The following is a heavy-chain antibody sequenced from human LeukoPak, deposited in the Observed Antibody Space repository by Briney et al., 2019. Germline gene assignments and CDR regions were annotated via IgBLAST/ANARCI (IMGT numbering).Heavy chain of an antibody. CDR3: PKDRRDGYTADAFDI. CDR1: GFTFSSYA. D-gene: IGHD5-24*01. J-gene: IGHJ3*02. V-gene: IGHV3-23*01. Sequence: GGSLRLSCAASGFTFSSYAMSWVRQAPGKGLEWVSAISGSGGSTFYADSVKGRFTISRDNSKNTLYLQMNSLRAEDTAVYYCPKDRRDGYTADAFDIWRQGTMVTVSS. CDR2: ISGSGGST.